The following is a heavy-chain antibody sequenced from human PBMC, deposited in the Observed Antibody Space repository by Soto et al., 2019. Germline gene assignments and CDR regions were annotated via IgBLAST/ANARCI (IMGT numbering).Heavy chain of an antibody. V-gene: IGHV3-30*09. CDR1: GFSFSDYA. CDR2: ISYGGDNK. Sequence: MQLVESGGGLVRPGGSLRLSCAASGFSFSDYAMHWVHQAPGKGLELVAVISYGGDNKYYADSVRGRFAISRDNLKNTLDLQMNSLNPEDTAVYHCAKARHSTSWYGLEADLWGQGTLVTVSS. CDR3: AKARHSTSWYGLEADL. J-gene: IGHJ4*02. D-gene: IGHD6-13*01.